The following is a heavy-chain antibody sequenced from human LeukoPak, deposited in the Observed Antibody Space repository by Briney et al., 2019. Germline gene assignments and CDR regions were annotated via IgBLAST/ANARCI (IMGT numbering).Heavy chain of an antibody. Sequence: SQTLSLTCTVSGGSISSGSYYWSWIRQPAGKGLEWIGRIYTSGSTNYNPSLKSRVTISVDTSKNQFSPKLSSVTAADTAVYYSAYSSSWYDAFDIWGQGTMVTVSS. CDR1: GGSISSGSYY. CDR3: AYSSSWYDAFDI. CDR2: IYTSGST. V-gene: IGHV4-61*02. D-gene: IGHD6-13*01. J-gene: IGHJ3*02.